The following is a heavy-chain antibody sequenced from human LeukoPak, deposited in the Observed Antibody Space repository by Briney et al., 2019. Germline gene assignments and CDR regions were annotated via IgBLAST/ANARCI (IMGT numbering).Heavy chain of an antibody. D-gene: IGHD1-1*01. Sequence: ASVKVSCKASGYTFTCYYMHWVRQAPGQGLEWMGWINPNSGGTNYAQKFQGRVTMTRDTPISTAYMELSRLRSDDTAVYYCARQLETTGGWFDPWGQGTLVTVSS. CDR1: GYTFTCYY. V-gene: IGHV1-2*02. CDR2: INPNSGGT. CDR3: ARQLETTGGWFDP. J-gene: IGHJ5*02.